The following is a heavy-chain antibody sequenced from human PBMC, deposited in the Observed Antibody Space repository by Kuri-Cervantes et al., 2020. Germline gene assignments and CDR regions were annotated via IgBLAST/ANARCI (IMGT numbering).Heavy chain of an antibody. V-gene: IGHV4-30-2*01. Sequence: SETLSLTCAVSGGSISSGGYSWSWIRQPPGKGLEWIGYIYHSGSTYYNPSLKSRVTISVDRSKNQFSLKLSSVTAADTAVYYCARTPHDYGDYVDYWGQGTLVTVSS. CDR1: GGSISSGGYS. J-gene: IGHJ4*02. CDR3: ARTPHDYGDYVDY. D-gene: IGHD4-17*01. CDR2: IYHSGST.